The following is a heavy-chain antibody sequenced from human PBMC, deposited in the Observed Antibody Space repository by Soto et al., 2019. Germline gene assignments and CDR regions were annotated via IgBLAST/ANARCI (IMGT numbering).Heavy chain of an antibody. D-gene: IGHD3-22*01. V-gene: IGHV4-59*13. CDR3: ARWGPDDSSGYGPFDI. Sequence: SETLSLTCTVSGGSISSDYWSWAREPRGKGLEWIGDIYYSGSTNYNPSLKSRVTISVDTSKNQFSLKLSSVTAEDTAVYYCARWGPDDSSGYGPFDIWGQATMVTVSS. CDR2: IYYSGST. CDR1: GGSISSDY. J-gene: IGHJ3*02.